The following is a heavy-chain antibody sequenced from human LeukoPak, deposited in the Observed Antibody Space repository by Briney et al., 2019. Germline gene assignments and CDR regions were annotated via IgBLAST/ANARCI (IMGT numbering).Heavy chain of an antibody. CDR2: IYHSGST. V-gene: IGHV4-30-2*01. D-gene: IGHD4-11*01. CDR3: ARGFDSKVDY. Sequence: SGTLSLTCAVSGGSISSGGYSWSWIRQPPGKGLEWIGYIYHSGSTYYNPSLKSRVTISVDRSKNQFSLKLSSVTAADTAVYYCARGFDSKVDYWGQGTLVTVSS. CDR1: GGSISSGGYS. J-gene: IGHJ4*02.